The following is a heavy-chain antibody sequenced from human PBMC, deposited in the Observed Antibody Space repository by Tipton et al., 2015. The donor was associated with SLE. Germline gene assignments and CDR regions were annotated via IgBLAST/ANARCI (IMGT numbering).Heavy chain of an antibody. CDR3: ARRSGTGSGNSNYYFDY. CDR2: ITSDGGST. V-gene: IGHV3-64*02. J-gene: IGHJ4*02. CDR1: GFTFSYYA. D-gene: IGHD3-22*01. Sequence: GSLRLSCAASGFTFSYYAMHWVRQAPGKGLEYVSAITSDGGSTYYADSVKGRFIISRDNSKNTLYLQMGSLRTEDMAVYYCARRSGTGSGNSNYYFDYWGQGSLVTVSS.